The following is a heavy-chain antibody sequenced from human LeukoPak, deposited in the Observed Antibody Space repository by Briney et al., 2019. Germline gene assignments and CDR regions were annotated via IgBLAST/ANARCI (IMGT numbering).Heavy chain of an antibody. J-gene: IGHJ5*02. CDR3: ARQGRWASSSGWFDP. CDR2: IYPGDSDT. V-gene: IGHV5-51*01. CDR1: GYSFTSYW. Sequence: GESLKISCKGSGYSFTSYWIGWVRQMPGKGLEWMGIIYPGDSDTRYSPSFQGQVTISADKSISTAYLQWSSLKASDTAMYYWARQGRWASSSGWFDPWGQGTLVTVSS. D-gene: IGHD6-19*01.